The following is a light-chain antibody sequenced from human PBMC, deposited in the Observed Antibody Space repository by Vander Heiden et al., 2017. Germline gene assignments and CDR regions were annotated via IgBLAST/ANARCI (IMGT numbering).Light chain of an antibody. Sequence: SVLTHPPSASGTPGQRVTISFSGSSSNVGSNTVNWYRQLPGTAPKLLICSNNQRPSGVPDRFFGSKSGTSASLAISGLQSEDEADYYCAAWDDSLNGVVFGGGTKLTVL. CDR3: AAWDDSLNGVV. CDR1: SSNVGSNT. V-gene: IGLV1-44*01. J-gene: IGLJ2*01. CDR2: SNN.